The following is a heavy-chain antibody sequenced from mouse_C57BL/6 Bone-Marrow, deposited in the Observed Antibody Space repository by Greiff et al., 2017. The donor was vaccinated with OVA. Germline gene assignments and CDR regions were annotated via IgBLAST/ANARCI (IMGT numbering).Heavy chain of an antibody. V-gene: IGHV5-4*01. J-gene: IGHJ2*01. D-gene: IGHD1-1*02. CDR3: ARDLWYYFGY. CDR1: GFTFSSYA. CDR2: ISDGGSYT. Sequence: EVMLVESGGGLVKPGGSLKLSCAASGFTFSSYAMSWVRQSPEKRLEWVATISDGGSYTYYPDNVKGRFTISRDNAKNNLYLQMSQLKSEDTAMYYCARDLWYYFGYWGQGTTLTVSS.